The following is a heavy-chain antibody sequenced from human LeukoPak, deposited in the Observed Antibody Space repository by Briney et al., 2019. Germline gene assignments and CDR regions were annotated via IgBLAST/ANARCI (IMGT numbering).Heavy chain of an antibody. CDR2: IKQDVREK. J-gene: IGHJ6*02. V-gene: IGHV3-7*01. CDR1: GFTFRSYW. CDR3: ARAKGSYYYGMDV. Sequence: GGSLRLSCAASGFTFRSYWMSWVRQAPGKGLVWVANIKQDVREKYYMDPVKGRFTISRDNAKNSLYLQMNIMRAEVAAVYYCARAKGSYYYGMDVWGQGTTVTVSS.